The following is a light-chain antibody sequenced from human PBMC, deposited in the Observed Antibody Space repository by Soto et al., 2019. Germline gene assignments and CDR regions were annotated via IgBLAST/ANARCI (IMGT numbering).Light chain of an antibody. CDR1: SGDIGGYNF. V-gene: IGLV2-14*01. CDR2: DVG. Sequence: QSVLTQPASVSGSPGQSITIACTGTSGDIGGYNFVSWYQQHPGKAPKLLIYDVGNRPSGVSNRFSGSKSGNTASLTISGLQAEDEAHYYCNSYRTVSTYVFGTGTKLTVL. CDR3: NSYRTVSTYV. J-gene: IGLJ1*01.